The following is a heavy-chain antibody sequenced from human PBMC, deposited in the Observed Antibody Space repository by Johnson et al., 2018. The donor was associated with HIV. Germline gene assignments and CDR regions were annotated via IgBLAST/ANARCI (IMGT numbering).Heavy chain of an antibody. CDR2: ISWNSGSI. Sequence: QVQLVGSGGGVVQPGGSLRLSCAASGFTFSSYGMHWVRQAPGKGLEWVSGISWNSGSIGYADSVKGRFTISRDNSKNTLYLQMNSLRAEDTAVYYCATSTASDALDIWGQGTMVTVSS. CDR3: ATSTASDALDI. V-gene: IGHV3-NL1*01. J-gene: IGHJ3*02. CDR1: GFTFSSYG. D-gene: IGHD1-1*01.